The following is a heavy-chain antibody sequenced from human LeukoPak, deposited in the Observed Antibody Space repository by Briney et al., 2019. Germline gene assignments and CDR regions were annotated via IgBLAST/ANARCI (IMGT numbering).Heavy chain of an antibody. CDR1: GFKFSHYS. CDR3: ASPYCSSTSCPIDY. D-gene: IGHD2-2*01. J-gene: IGHJ4*02. CDR2: ISSSSSTI. Sequence: GGSLRLSCVASGFKFSHYSRNWVRQAPGKGLEWISYISSSSSTIYDADSVKGRFTISRDSAKNSLYLQMNSLRAEDTAVYYCASPYCSSTSCPIDYWGQGTLVTVSS. V-gene: IGHV3-48*01.